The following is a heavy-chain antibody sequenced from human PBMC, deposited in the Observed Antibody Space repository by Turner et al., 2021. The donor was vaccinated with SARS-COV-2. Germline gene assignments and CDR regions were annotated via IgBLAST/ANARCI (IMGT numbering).Heavy chain of an antibody. CDR2: IIPILDIA. D-gene: IGHD6-19*01. CDR3: ARDTAVAGTLGAFDI. V-gene: IGHV1-69*04. J-gene: IGHJ3*02. Sequence: QVQLVQSGAEVKKPGSSVKVSCKASGGTFSSYAISWVRQAPGQGLEWMGRIIPILDIAIYSQKFQGRVTITADESTSTAYMELSSLRSEDTAVYYCARDTAVAGTLGAFDIWGQGTMVTVSS. CDR1: GGTFSSYA.